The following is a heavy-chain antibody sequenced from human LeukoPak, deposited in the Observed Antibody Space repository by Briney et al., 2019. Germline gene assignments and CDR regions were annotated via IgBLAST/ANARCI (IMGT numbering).Heavy chain of an antibody. V-gene: IGHV1-18*01. CDR3: AREGGAAAGIPFDY. Sequence: GASVKVSCKASGYTFTSYGISWVRQAPGQGLEWMGWISAYNGNTNYAQKLQGRVTITRNTSISTAYMELSSLRSEDTAVYYCAREGGAAAGIPFDYWGQGTLVTVSS. CDR1: GYTFTSYG. CDR2: ISAYNGNT. J-gene: IGHJ4*02. D-gene: IGHD6-13*01.